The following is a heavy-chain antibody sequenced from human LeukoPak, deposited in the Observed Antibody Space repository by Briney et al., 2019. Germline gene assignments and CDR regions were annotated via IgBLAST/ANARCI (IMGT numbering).Heavy chain of an antibody. V-gene: IGHV4-34*01. D-gene: IGHD1-26*01. Sequence: SETLSLTCAVYGGSFSGYYWSWIRQPPGKGLEWIGKINHSGSTNYNPSLKSRVTISVDTSKNQFSLKLSSVAAADTAVYYCARLRGSYRYNWFDPWGQGTLVTVSS. J-gene: IGHJ5*02. CDR1: GGSFSGYY. CDR2: INHSGST. CDR3: ARLRGSYRYNWFDP.